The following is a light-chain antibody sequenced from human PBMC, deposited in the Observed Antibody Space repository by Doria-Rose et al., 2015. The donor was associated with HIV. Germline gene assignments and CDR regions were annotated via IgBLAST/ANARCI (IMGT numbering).Light chain of an antibody. CDR1: QSFSSTY. CDR2: DGS. J-gene: IGKJ1*01. CDR3: HQYGTSWT. Sequence: TQSPGTLSLSPGERATLSCRASQSFSSTYLAWYQQKPGQAPSLLIYDGSTRATGIADRFSASGSGTDFTLTSNRLEPEDLALYYCHQYGTSWTFGQGTKVEI. V-gene: IGKV3-20*01.